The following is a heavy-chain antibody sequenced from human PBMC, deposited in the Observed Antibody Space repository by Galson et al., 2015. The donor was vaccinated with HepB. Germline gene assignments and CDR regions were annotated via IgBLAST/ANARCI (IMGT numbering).Heavy chain of an antibody. CDR3: AKGGLMITFGGVIVRGHWFDP. CDR1: GFTFSSYA. Sequence: SLRLSCAASGFTFSSYAMSWVRQAPGKGLEWVSAISGSGGSTYYADSVKGRFTISRDNSKNTLYLQMNSLRAEDTAVYYCAKGGLMITFGGVIVRGHWFDPWGQGTLVTVSS. CDR2: ISGSGGST. J-gene: IGHJ5*02. D-gene: IGHD3-16*02. V-gene: IGHV3-23*01.